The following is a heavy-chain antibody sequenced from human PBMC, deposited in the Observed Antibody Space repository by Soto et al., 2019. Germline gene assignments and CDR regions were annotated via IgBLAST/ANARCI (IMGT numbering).Heavy chain of an antibody. CDR2: IYYSGST. Sequence: SETLSLTCTVSGGSISSYYWSWIRQPPGKGLEWIGYIYYSGSTNYNPSLKSRVTISVDTSKNQFSLKLSSVTAADTAVYYCARYRGSGGFLRGGYYYYGMDVWGQGTTVTVSS. CDR1: GGSISSYY. J-gene: IGHJ6*02. CDR3: ARYRGSGGFLRGGYYYYGMDV. V-gene: IGHV4-59*01. D-gene: IGHD6-19*01.